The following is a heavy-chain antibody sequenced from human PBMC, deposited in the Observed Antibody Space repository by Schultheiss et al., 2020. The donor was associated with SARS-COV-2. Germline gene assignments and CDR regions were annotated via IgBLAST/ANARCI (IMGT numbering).Heavy chain of an antibody. D-gene: IGHD5-12*01. CDR3: ARHASVVLVATFDY. V-gene: IGHV4-39*01. J-gene: IGHJ4*02. CDR1: GGSISSNSYY. CDR2: IYYSGPT. Sequence: SETLSLTCTVSGGSISSNSYYWGWIRQPPGKGLEWIGHIYYSGPTYYNPSLKSRVTISVDTSHNHFSLTLTSVTAADTAVYYCARHASVVLVATFDYWGQGTLVTVSS.